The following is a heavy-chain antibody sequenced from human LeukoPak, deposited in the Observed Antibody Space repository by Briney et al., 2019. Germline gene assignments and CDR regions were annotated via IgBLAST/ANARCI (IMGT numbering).Heavy chain of an antibody. J-gene: IGHJ4*02. CDR3: ARVEAGFHDY. CDR2: MNPNSGNT. Sequence: ASVKVSCKASGYTFASYDINWVRQATGQGLEWMGWMNPNSGNTGYAQKFQGRVTMTRNTSISTAYMELRSLASDDTAVYYCARVEAGFHDYWGQGTMVTVSS. D-gene: IGHD1-1*01. V-gene: IGHV1-8*01. CDR1: GYTFASYD.